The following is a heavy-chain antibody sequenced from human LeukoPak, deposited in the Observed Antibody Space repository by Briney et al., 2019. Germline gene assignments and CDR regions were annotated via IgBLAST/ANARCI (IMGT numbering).Heavy chain of an antibody. CDR1: GFTFSTYV. V-gene: IGHV3-74*01. Sequence: GGSLRHSSAAPGFTFSTYVMHLVRPAPGKGLRWVSHIRQGGTDTCYADHVKGRFNIPRNNAKNTLDRQMNSLRADGTAVYYCASDVKLIFFHVWGRGTRVSVS. J-gene: IGHJ2*01. CDR2: IRQGGTDT. D-gene: IGHD3-10*01. CDR3: ASDVKLIFFHV.